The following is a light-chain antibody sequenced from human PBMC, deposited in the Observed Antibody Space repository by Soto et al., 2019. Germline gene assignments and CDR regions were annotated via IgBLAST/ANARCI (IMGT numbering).Light chain of an antibody. CDR2: GAS. CDR3: QQYGSSPPYT. J-gene: IGKJ2*01. Sequence: EIVLTQSPGTLSLSPGERATLSCRASQSVSSNLAWYQQKPGQSPRLLIYGASTRATGIPDRFSGSGSGTDFTLTISRLEPEDFAVYYCQQYGSSPPYTFGQGTKVDIK. CDR1: QSVSSN. V-gene: IGKV3-20*01.